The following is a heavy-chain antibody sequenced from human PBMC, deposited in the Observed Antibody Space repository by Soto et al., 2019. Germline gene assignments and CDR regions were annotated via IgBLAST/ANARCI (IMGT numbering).Heavy chain of an antibody. CDR1: GGSFSGYY. V-gene: IGHV4-34*01. CDR3: ARFASGYYDSTGYYSPYCFDY. J-gene: IGHJ4*02. CDR2: INHSERT. D-gene: IGHD3-22*01. Sequence: PSETLSLTCAVYGGSFSGYYWSWIRQPPGKGLEWIGEINHSERTNYNQSKKSRDTISVDTSKNQFYLKMSSVTAADTAVYYCARFASGYYDSTGYYSPYCFDYWGQGTLVTVSS.